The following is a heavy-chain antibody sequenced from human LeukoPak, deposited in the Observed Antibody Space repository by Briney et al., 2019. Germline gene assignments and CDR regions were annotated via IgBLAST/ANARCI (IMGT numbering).Heavy chain of an antibody. J-gene: IGHJ3*02. Sequence: APVKVSCKASGYTFTSYDINWVRQATGQGLEWMGWMNPNSGNTGYAQKFQGRVTMTRNTSISTAYMELSSLRSEDTAVYYCARGGSSLDAFDIWGQGTMVTVSS. CDR3: ARGGSSLDAFDI. CDR2: MNPNSGNT. CDR1: GYTFTSYD. V-gene: IGHV1-8*01. D-gene: IGHD6-13*01.